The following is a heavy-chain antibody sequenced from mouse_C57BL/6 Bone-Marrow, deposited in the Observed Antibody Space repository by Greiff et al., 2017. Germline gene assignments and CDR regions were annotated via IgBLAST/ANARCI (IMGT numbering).Heavy chain of an antibody. J-gene: IGHJ3*01. CDR2: ISSGGSYT. CDR1: GFTFSSYG. Sequence: DVQLVESGGDLVKPGGSLKLSCAASGFTFSSYGMSWVRQTPDKRLEWVATISSGGSYTYYPDSVKGRFTISRDNAKNTLYLQMSSLKYEDTAMYYCARRGFSWFAYWGQGTLVTVSA. CDR3: ARRGFSWFAY. V-gene: IGHV5-6*01.